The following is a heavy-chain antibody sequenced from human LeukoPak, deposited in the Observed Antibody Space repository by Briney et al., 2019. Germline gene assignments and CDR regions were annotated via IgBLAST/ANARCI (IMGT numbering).Heavy chain of an antibody. CDR3: ARDNDRANYFDY. J-gene: IGHJ4*02. CDR2: IYHSGST. Sequence: SQTLSLTCAVSGGSISSGGYSWRWIRQPPGKGLEWIGYIYHSGSTYYNPSLKSQVTISVDRSKNQFSLKLSSVTAADTAVYYCARDNDRANYFDYWGQGTLVTVSS. D-gene: IGHD3-9*01. CDR1: GGSISSGGYS. V-gene: IGHV4-30-2*01.